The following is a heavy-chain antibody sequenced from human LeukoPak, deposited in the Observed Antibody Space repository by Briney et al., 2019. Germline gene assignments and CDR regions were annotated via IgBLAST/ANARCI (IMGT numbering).Heavy chain of an antibody. V-gene: IGHV3-9*01. CDR3: AKGRDKYQLLSKNWFDP. D-gene: IGHD2-2*01. CDR2: ISWNSGSI. Sequence: GGSLRLSCAASGFTFDDYAMHWVRQAPGKGLEWVSGISWNSGSIGYAVSVKGRFTISRDNAKNSLYLQMNSLRAEDTALYYCAKGRDKYQLLSKNWFDPWGQGTLVTVSS. J-gene: IGHJ5*02. CDR1: GFTFDDYA.